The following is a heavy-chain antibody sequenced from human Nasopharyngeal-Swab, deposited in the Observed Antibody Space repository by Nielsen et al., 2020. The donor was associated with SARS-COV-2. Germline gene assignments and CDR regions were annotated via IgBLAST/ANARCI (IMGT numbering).Heavy chain of an antibody. D-gene: IGHD6-19*01. CDR3: AKDMSYSSGWFYGMDV. CDR1: GFTFDDYA. V-gene: IGHV3-9*01. J-gene: IGHJ6*02. CDR2: ISWNSGSI. Sequence: SLKISCAASGFTFDDYAMHWVRQAPGTGLEWVSGISWNSGSIGYADSVKGRFTISRDNAKNSLYLQMNSLRAEDTALYYCAKDMSYSSGWFYGMDVWGQGTTVTVSS.